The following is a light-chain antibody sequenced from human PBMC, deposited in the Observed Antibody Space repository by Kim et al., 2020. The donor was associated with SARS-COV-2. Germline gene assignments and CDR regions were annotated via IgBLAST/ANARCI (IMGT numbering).Light chain of an antibody. CDR1: QSVSSSY. J-gene: IGKJ2*01. CDR2: GAS. CDR3: QQDCNFPYT. Sequence: PGERVTLSCRASQSVSSSYLTWYQQRPGQAPRLLIYGASTRATGIPARFSGSGSGTDFTLTISRLQPEDFAVFYCQQDCNFPYTFGQGTKLEIK. V-gene: IGKV3D-7*01.